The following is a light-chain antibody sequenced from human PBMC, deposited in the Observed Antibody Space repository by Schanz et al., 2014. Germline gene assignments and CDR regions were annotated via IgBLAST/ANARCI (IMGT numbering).Light chain of an antibody. CDR3: SSYTSNSILV. J-gene: IGLJ1*01. Sequence: HSALTQPASVSGSPGQSITISCTGTSSDVIHYTYVSWYQHLPGKVPKLIIYDVTNRPSGVSNRFSGSKSGNAASLTISGLQAEDEADYYCSSYTSNSILVFGTGTKLTVL. V-gene: IGLV2-14*03. CDR2: DVT. CDR1: SSDVIHYTY.